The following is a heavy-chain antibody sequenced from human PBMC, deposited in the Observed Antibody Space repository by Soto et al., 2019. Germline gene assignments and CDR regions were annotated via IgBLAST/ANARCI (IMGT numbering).Heavy chain of an antibody. D-gene: IGHD4-17*01. CDR3: ARHGVDYGDYASYYYYGMDV. V-gene: IGHV4-39*01. J-gene: IGHJ6*02. CDR1: GGSISSSTYY. CDR2: IYYSGSA. Sequence: QLQLQESGPGLVKPSETLSLTCTVSGGSISSSTYYWGWIRQPPGKGLEWIGMIYYSGSAYYNPSPNSRVTISIDTSKNQFSLRLSSVTAADTAVYYCARHGVDYGDYASYYYYGMDVWGRGTTVTVSS.